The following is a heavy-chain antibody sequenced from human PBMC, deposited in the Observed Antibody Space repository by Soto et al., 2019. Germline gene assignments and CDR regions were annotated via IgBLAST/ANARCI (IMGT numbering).Heavy chain of an antibody. CDR2: ISYDGRNK. D-gene: IGHD1-26*01. V-gene: IGHV3-30*04. CDR3: ARGGIGGIYGWFDP. Sequence: QVQLVESGGGVVQPGRSLRLSCTASGFTFSSYPMYWVRQAPGKGLEWVTVISYDGRNKDYADSVKGRFTISRDNSKNTLYRQMNSLRIDDTAVYYCARGGIGGIYGWFDPWGQGTLVTVSS. CDR1: GFTFSSYP. J-gene: IGHJ5*02.